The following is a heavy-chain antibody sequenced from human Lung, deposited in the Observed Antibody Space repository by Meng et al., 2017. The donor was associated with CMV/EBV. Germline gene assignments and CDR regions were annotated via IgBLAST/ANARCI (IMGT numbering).Heavy chain of an antibody. D-gene: IGHD2-2*01. V-gene: IGHV1-18*04. J-gene: IGHJ6*02. CDR3: ARATDTLYQLLFSRVSPYYYYGMDV. CDR2: ISANNGNT. CDR1: GYTFTGYG. Sequence: SXXVSXKDSGYTFTGYGVTWVRQAPGQGREGVGWISANNGNTKYGQKSQGRVTMTTETSTSTAYMDLRSLMGDDTAVYYCARATDTLYQLLFSRVSPYYYYGMDVXGQGXTVTVSS.